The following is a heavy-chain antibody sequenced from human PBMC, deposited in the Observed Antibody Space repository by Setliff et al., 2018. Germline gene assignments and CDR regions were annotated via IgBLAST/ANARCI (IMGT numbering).Heavy chain of an antibody. CDR2: IGHTGSI. J-gene: IGHJ6*03. V-gene: IGHV4-38-2*02. D-gene: IGHD6-19*01. Sequence: SETLSLTCAVSGYSISSGYYWGWIRQPPGKGLEWVGNIGHTGSINYNPSLKSRVTMSIDTSKNQFSLKLNSVTAADMAVYYCAREQWLDPPGYYYMDVWAKGTTVTVSS. CDR3: AREQWLDPPGYYYMDV. CDR1: GYSISSGYY.